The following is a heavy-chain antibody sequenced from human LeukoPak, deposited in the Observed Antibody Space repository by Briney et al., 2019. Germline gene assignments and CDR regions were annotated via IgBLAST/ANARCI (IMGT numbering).Heavy chain of an antibody. D-gene: IGHD4-23*01. Sequence: PGGSLRLSCAASGFTFSSYGMHWVRQAPGKGLEWVAVISYDGSNKYYADSVKGRFTISRDNSKDTLYLQMNSLRAEDTAVYYCAKDRRWGQPDYWGQGTLVTVSS. CDR3: AKDRRWGQPDY. CDR2: ISYDGSNK. V-gene: IGHV3-30*18. J-gene: IGHJ4*02. CDR1: GFTFSSYG.